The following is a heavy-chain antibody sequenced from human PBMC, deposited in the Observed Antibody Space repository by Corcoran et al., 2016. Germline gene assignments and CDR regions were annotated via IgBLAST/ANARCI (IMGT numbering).Heavy chain of an antibody. V-gene: IGHV2-70*01. CDR2: IDWDDDK. Sequence: QVTLRESGPALVKPTQTLTLTCTFSGFSLSTSGMCVSWIRQPPGKALEWLALIDWDDDKYYSTTLKTRLTISKYTSKNQVVLTMTNMDPVETATYYSARNYIVVVPASPYYYYYGMDGWGQGTTVTGSS. D-gene: IGHD2-2*01. J-gene: IGHJ6*02. CDR1: GFSLSTSGMC. CDR3: ARNYIVVVPASPYYYYYGMDG.